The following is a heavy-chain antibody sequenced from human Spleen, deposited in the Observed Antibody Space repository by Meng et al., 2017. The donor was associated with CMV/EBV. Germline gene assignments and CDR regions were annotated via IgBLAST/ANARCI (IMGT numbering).Heavy chain of an antibody. Sequence: GGSLRLSCAASGFTLHYYGMTWVRQAPGKGLEWVSTIRNSDDGTYSADSVKGRFYNADSVKGRFTISRDNSKNTLYLQMNRLRAEDTAVYYCAKAALYGSGSYYSAFDIWGQGTLVTVSS. CDR3: AKAALYGSGSYYSAFDI. CDR1: GFTLHYYG. V-gene: IGHV3-23*01. J-gene: IGHJ3*02. CDR2: IRNSDDGTYSADSVKGRF. D-gene: IGHD3-10*01.